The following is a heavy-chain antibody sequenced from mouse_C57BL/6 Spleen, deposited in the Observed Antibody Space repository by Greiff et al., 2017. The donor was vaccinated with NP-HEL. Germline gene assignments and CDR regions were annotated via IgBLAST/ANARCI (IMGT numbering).Heavy chain of an antibody. Sequence: EVQVVESGGGLVKPGGSLKLSCAASGFTFSSYAMSWVRQTPEKRLEWVATISDGGSYTYYPDNVKGRFTISRDNAKNNLYLQMSHLKSEDTAMYYCARGGGYDGYYYAMDYWGQGTSVTVSS. V-gene: IGHV5-4*01. D-gene: IGHD2-3*01. J-gene: IGHJ4*01. CDR2: ISDGGSYT. CDR3: ARGGGYDGYYYAMDY. CDR1: GFTFSSYA.